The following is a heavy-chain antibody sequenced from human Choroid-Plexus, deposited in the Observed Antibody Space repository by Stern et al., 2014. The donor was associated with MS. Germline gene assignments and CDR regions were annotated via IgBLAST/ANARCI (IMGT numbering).Heavy chain of an antibody. CDR1: GFTFGSCA. Sequence: VQLVESGGGVVQPGRPLRLSCVASGFTFGSCAMHGVRQAQGKGREWGAGVSYDGSNKYYADSVKGRFTISRDNSQNTLYMQMSSLRPEDTAVYYCAKDRQYLTYFFDHWGQGSLVTVSS. V-gene: IGHV3-30*18. D-gene: IGHD2/OR15-2a*01. J-gene: IGHJ5*02. CDR3: AKDRQYLTYFFDH. CDR2: VSYDGSNK.